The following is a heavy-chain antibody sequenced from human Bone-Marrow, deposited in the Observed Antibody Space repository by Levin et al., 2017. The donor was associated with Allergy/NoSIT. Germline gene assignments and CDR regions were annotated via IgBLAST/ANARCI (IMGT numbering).Heavy chain of an antibody. CDR1: CGSIRSGAYY. V-gene: IGHV4-31*03. J-gene: IGHJ3*01. D-gene: IGHD2-15*01. Sequence: SQTLSLPCSVSCGSIRSGAYYWSWIRQHPGKGLEWIGYIYYDGGTYYNPSFRSRVAISVDRSKNQFSLNLSSVTAADTAVYFCAGGGYCSGGSCYSADAFDVWGQGTMVTVSS. CDR3: AGGGYCSGGSCYSADAFDV. CDR2: IYYDGGT.